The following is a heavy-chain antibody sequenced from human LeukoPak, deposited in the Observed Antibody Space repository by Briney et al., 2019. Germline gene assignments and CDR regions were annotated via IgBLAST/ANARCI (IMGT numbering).Heavy chain of an antibody. CDR2: ITTSSSYI. V-gene: IGHV3-21*01. J-gene: IGHJ4*02. CDR1: GFTFSTYT. CDR3: ARHVVALGFDY. D-gene: IGHD3-22*01. Sequence: PGGSLRLSCAASGFTFSTYTMNWVRQAPGKGLEWVSSITTSSSYIYYADPVKGRFTISRDNAKNSLYLQMNSLRAEDTAVYYCARHVVALGFDYWGQGTLVTVSS.